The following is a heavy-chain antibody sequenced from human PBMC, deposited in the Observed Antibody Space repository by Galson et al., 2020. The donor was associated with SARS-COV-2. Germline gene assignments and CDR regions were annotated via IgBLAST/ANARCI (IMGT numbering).Heavy chain of an antibody. J-gene: IGHJ6*02. V-gene: IGHV1-18*04. D-gene: IGHD3-10*01. Sequence: ASVKVSCKASGYTFTSYGISWVRQAPGQGLEWMGWISAYNGNTNYAQKLQGRVTMTTDTSTSTAYMELRSLRSDDTAVYYCASNFRFGEGYYYYGMDVWGQGTTVTVSS. CDR3: ASNFRFGEGYYYYGMDV. CDR2: ISAYNGNT. CDR1: GYTFTSYG.